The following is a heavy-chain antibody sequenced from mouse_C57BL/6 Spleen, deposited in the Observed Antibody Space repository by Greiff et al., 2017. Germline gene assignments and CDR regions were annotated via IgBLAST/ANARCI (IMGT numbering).Heavy chain of an antibody. V-gene: IGHV1-72*01. Sequence: QVQLQQPGAELVKPGASVKLSCKASGYTFTSYWMHWVKQRPGRGLGWIGRIDPNSGGTKYNEKFKSKATLTVDKPSSTAYMQLSSLTSEDSAVYYCARSAYYSNYGFAYWGQGTLVTVSA. CDR2: IDPNSGGT. CDR3: ARSAYYSNYGFAY. J-gene: IGHJ3*01. CDR1: GYTFTSYW. D-gene: IGHD2-5*01.